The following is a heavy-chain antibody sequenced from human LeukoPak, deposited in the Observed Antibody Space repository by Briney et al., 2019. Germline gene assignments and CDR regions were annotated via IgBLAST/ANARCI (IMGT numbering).Heavy chain of an antibody. Sequence: GRSLRLSCSASGFTFSYYAIHWVRQAPGKGLEWVALIWSDGSNKYYADSVKGRITISRDNSKNTVYLQMTSLRTEDTAVYYCAKDAHTYGNNWFDPWGQGTLVTVSS. J-gene: IGHJ5*02. CDR2: IWSDGSNK. V-gene: IGHV3-33*06. CDR3: AKDAHTYGNNWFDP. D-gene: IGHD5-18*01. CDR1: GFTFSYYA.